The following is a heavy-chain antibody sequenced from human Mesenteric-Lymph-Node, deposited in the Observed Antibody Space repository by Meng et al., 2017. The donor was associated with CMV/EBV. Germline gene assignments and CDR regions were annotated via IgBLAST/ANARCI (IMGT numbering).Heavy chain of an antibody. CDR3: GGGYCSGGSCYLDY. J-gene: IGHJ4*02. CDR2: ISYDGSNR. D-gene: IGHD2-15*01. V-gene: IGHV3-30*04. CDR1: GFTFSSYP. Sequence: GGSLRLSCAASGFTFSSYPMHWVRQAPGKGLEWVAVISYDGSNRYYADSVKGRFTISRDNSKNTLDLQMSSLRAEDTAVYYCGGGYCSGGSCYLDYWGQGTLVTVSS.